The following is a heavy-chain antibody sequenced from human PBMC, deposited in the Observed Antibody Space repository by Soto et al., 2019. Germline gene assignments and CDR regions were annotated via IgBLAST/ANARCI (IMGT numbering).Heavy chain of an antibody. CDR3: AATLRGVWFDP. J-gene: IGHJ5*02. D-gene: IGHD3-10*01. CDR2: ICYTGSN. Sequence: VLLQESGPGVVRPSQTLSLTCTVSGESISNPHYHWSWLRQTPGQGLVWIGYICYTGSNFYISSLEVRVTMSVDTSNNDFSLRLISVTAAVTAVDYCAATLRGVWFDPWGQGTLVTVSS. V-gene: IGHV4-30-4*08. CDR1: GESISNPHYH.